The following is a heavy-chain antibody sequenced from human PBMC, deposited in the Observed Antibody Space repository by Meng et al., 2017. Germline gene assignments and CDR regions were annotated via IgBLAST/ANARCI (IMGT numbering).Heavy chain of an antibody. V-gene: IGHV4-39*07. Sequence: SETLSLTCTVSGGSISSSSYYGGWIRQPPGKGREWIGSIYYSGSTYYNPSLKSRVTISVDTSKNQFSLKLSSVTAADTAGYSCARYRSGWLIDYWGQGTLVTVSS. CDR3: ARYRSGWLIDY. J-gene: IGHJ4*02. CDR2: IYYSGST. D-gene: IGHD6-19*01. CDR1: GGSISSSSYY.